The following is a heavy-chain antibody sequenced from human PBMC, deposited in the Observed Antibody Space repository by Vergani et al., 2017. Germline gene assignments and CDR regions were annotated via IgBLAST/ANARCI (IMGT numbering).Heavy chain of an antibody. V-gene: IGHV1-18*01. Sequence: QVQLVQSGAEVKKPGASVKVSCKASGYTFTSYGISWVRQAPGQGLEWMGWISAYNGNTNYAQKLQGRVTMTTDTSTSTAYMELSSLRSEDTAVYYCAREPLNSSGWSMYGMDVWGQGTTVTVSS. CDR2: ISAYNGNT. CDR3: AREPLNSSGWSMYGMDV. D-gene: IGHD6-19*01. J-gene: IGHJ6*02. CDR1: GYTFTSYG.